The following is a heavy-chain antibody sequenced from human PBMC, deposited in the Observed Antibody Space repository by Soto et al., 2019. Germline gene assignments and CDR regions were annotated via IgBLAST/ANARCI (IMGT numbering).Heavy chain of an antibody. CDR2: ISSSSSTI. Sequence: EVQQVESGGGLVQPGGSLRLSCAASGFTFGSYIMNWVRQAPGKGLEWVSYISSSSSTIYYADSVEGRFTISRDNAKNSLYLQMNSLRAEDTAVYYCAKDGGYSYGPYDYWGQGTLVTVS. D-gene: IGHD5-18*01. CDR3: AKDGGYSYGPYDY. V-gene: IGHV3-48*01. CDR1: GFTFGSYI. J-gene: IGHJ4*02.